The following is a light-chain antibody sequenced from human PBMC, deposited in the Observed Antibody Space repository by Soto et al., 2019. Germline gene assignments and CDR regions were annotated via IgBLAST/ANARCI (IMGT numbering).Light chain of an antibody. CDR1: QDISNY. CDR2: DAS. CDR3: QQYDTLKVT. V-gene: IGKV1-33*01. J-gene: IGKJ3*01. Sequence: DIQMTQSPSSLSASVGDRVTITCQASQDISNYLNWYQHKPGKHPKLLIYDASNLETGVPSRFSGRGYGTDFNFTISSLQTEDCATYFCQQYDTLKVTFGPGTKVDIK.